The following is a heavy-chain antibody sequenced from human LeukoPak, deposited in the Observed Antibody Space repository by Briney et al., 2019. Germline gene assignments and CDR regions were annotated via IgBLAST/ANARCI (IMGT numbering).Heavy chain of an antibody. CDR1: GYTFTSYG. V-gene: IGHV1-18*01. D-gene: IGHD6-13*01. J-gene: IGHJ4*02. CDR3: ARRASMSSWYYFDY. Sequence: ASVKVSCKASGYTFTSYGISWVRQAPGQGLERMGWISAYNGNTNYAQKLQGRVTMTTDTSTSTAYMELRSLRSDDTAVYYCARRASMSSWYYFDYWGQGTLVTVSS. CDR2: ISAYNGNT.